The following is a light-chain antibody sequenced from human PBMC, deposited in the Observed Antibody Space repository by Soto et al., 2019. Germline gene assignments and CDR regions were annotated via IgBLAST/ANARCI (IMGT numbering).Light chain of an antibody. Sequence: EIVLTQSPATLSLSPGDRATLSCGASQSVRSSYVAWYQQKAGLAPRLLIYDGSGRASGIPDGFSGSGSGTDFTLTIGRLEPEDFALYYCQQYDNSAPLSFGGGTKV. V-gene: IGKV3D-20*01. CDR1: QSVRSSY. CDR3: QQYDNSAPLS. CDR2: DGS. J-gene: IGKJ4*01.